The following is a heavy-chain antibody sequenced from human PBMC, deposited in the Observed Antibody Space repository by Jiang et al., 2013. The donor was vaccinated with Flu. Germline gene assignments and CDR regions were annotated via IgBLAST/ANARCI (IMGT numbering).Heavy chain of an antibody. Sequence: GPGLVKPSQTLSLTCAVSGGSISSGGFYWSWIRQPPGKGLEWIGYIFYRGNTYYNPSLKSRATMSVDTSRNHFSLNLTSLSAADTAVYYCARVKVLGASVFDPWGQGTLVTVSS. J-gene: IGHJ5*02. CDR2: IFYRGNT. V-gene: IGHV4-31*11. CDR3: ARVKVLGASVFDP. CDR1: GGSISSGGFY. D-gene: IGHD3-10*01.